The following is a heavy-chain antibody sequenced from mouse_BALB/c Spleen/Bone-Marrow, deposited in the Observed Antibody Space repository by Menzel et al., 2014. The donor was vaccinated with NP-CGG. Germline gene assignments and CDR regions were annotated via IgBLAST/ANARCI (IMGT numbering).Heavy chain of an antibody. CDR2: IDPANGNT. V-gene: IGHV14-3*02. CDR1: GFNIKDTY. D-gene: IGHD2-2*01. J-gene: IGHJ2*01. CDR3: ASYVYGYYFDY. Sequence: VQLQQSWAELVKPGASVKLSCTASGFNIKDTYMHWVKQRPEQGLEWIGRIDPANGNTKYDPKFQGKASITADTSSNTVYLQLSSLISEDTAVYYCASYVYGYYFDYWGQSTTLTVSS.